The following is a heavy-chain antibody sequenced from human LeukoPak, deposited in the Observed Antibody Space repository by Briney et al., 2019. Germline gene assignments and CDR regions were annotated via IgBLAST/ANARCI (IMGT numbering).Heavy chain of an antibody. Sequence: PGGSLRLSCAASGFTFSSYAMSWVRQAPGKGLERVSGISGSGGTTYYADSVKGRLTISRDNSKNTLYLQMNSLRADDTAVYYCAKERTGGWPFYYWGQGTLVTVSS. CDR3: AKERTGGWPFYY. V-gene: IGHV3-23*01. D-gene: IGHD6-19*01. CDR2: ISGSGGTT. CDR1: GFTFSSYA. J-gene: IGHJ4*02.